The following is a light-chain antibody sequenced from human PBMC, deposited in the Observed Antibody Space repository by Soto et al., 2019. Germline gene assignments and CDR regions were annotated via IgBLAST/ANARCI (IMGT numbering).Light chain of an antibody. CDR1: QSIRYY. CDR3: QHPNSYSQT. CDR2: GAS. V-gene: IGKV1-5*01. Sequence: DIQLTQSPPTLSASVGDRVTITCRASQSIRYYLAWYQQMPGKAPKLLIYGASSLQSGVPSRFSGSGSGTEFTLTISSLQPDDFATYFCQHPNSYSQTFGEGTKV. J-gene: IGKJ1*01.